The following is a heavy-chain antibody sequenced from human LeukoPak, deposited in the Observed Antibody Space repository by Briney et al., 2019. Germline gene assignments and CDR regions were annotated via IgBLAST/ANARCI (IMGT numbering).Heavy chain of an antibody. CDR1: GFTFDDYG. V-gene: IGHV3-20*04. J-gene: IGHJ6*04. CDR3: TRGYYYGLDV. CDR2: INWNGGST. Sequence: GALRLSCAASGFTFDDYGMSWVRQAPGKGLEWVSGINWNGGSTGYADSVKGRFTISRDNAENSLYLQMNSLRAEDTAVYYCTRGYYYGLDVWGKGTTVTVSS. D-gene: IGHD3-10*01.